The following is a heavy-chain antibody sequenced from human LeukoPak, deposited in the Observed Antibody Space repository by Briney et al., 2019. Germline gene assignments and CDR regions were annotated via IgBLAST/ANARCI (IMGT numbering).Heavy chain of an antibody. CDR3: AKARGYNRNPFDY. Sequence: TGGSLRLSCAASGFTFDDYAMHWVRQAPGKGLEWVSGISWNSGSIGYADSVKGRFTISRDNAKNSLYLQMNSLRAEDTALYYCAKARGYNRNPFDYWGQGTLVTVSS. V-gene: IGHV3-9*01. CDR2: ISWNSGSI. D-gene: IGHD1-14*01. J-gene: IGHJ4*02. CDR1: GFTFDDYA.